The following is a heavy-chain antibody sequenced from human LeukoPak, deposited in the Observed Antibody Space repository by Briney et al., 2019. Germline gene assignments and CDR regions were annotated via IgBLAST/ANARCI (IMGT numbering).Heavy chain of an antibody. J-gene: IGHJ3*02. Sequence: PGGSLRLSCEASGFTFSTYTMNWVRQAPGKGLEWVSSISSSSSYIYYADSVKGRFTISRDNAKNSLYLQMNSLRAEGTAVYYCAREVTGTAMVTDAFDIWGQGTMVTVSS. CDR1: GFTFSTYT. CDR3: AREVTGTAMVTDAFDI. D-gene: IGHD5-18*01. V-gene: IGHV3-21*01. CDR2: ISSSSSYI.